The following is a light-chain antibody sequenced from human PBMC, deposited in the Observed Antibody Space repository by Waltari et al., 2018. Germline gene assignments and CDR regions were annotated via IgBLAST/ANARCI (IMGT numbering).Light chain of an antibody. CDR1: NYNIGNNF. CDR2: RNN. CDR3: ASWDGSLGGVI. Sequence: QSVLSQPPSASGTPGQRVTISCSGSNYNIGNNFVYWYHQLPGTAPKLLIYRNNHRPSGVPDRFSGSKSGTSASLAISGLRSEDEADYYCASWDGSLGGVIFGGGTKLTVL. V-gene: IGLV1-47*01. J-gene: IGLJ2*01.